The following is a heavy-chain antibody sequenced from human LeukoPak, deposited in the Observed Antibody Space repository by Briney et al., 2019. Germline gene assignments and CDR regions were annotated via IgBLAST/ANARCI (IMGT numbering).Heavy chain of an antibody. CDR1: GYTFTGYY. D-gene: IGHD1-26*01. V-gene: IGHV1-2*06. Sequence: ASVKVSCKASGYTFTGYYMQWVRQAPGQGLEWMGRINPDSGGTNYAQKLQDRVTMTRDTSITTAYMELSSLRYDDTAVYYCARGIVGATDLDYWGQGTLVTVPS. CDR2: INPDSGGT. J-gene: IGHJ4*02. CDR3: ARGIVGATDLDY.